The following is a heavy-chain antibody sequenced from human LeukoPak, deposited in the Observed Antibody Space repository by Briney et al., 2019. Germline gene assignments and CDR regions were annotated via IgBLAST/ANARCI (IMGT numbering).Heavy chain of an antibody. Sequence: ASVKVSCKASGYTFTSYYVHWVRQAPGQGLEWMGIINPSGGSTSYAQKFQGRVTMTRDMSTSTVYMELSSLRSEDTAVYYCARDEGGYNFDYWGQGTLVTVSS. CDR2: INPSGGST. D-gene: IGHD5-12*01. CDR1: GYTFTSYY. CDR3: ARDEGGYNFDY. J-gene: IGHJ4*02. V-gene: IGHV1-46*01.